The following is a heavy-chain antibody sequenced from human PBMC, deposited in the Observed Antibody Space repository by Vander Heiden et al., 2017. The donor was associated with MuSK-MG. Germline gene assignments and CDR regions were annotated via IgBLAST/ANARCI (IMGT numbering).Heavy chain of an antibody. CDR3: ARWYYYDSSGNYFDY. CDR2: IYYSGST. Sequence: QVQLQESGPGLVKPSQTLSLTCTVSGGLLRGGGYYWSWIRQHPGKGLEWIGYIYYSGSTYYNPSLKSRVTISVDTSKNQFSLKLSSVTAADTAVYYCARWYYYDSSGNYFDYWGQGTLVTVSS. V-gene: IGHV4-31*03. D-gene: IGHD3-22*01. J-gene: IGHJ4*02. CDR1: GGLLRGGGYY.